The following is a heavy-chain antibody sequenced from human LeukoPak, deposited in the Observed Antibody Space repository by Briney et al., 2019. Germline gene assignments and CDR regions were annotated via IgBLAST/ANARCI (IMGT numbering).Heavy chain of an antibody. CDR2: IYYSGST. CDR3: ARGGCSGGSCYHSYYYYYYMDV. V-gene: IGHV4-59*01. Sequence: SETLSLTCTVSGGSISSYYWSWIRQPPGTGLECIGYIYYSGSTNYNPSLKSRVTISVDTSKNQFSLQLSSVTAADTAVYYCARGGCSGGSCYHSYYYYYYMDVWGKGTTVTISS. J-gene: IGHJ6*03. CDR1: GGSISSYY. D-gene: IGHD2-15*01.